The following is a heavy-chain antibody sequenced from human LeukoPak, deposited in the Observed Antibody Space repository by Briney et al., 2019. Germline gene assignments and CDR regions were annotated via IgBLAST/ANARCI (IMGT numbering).Heavy chain of an antibody. Sequence: GASVKVSCKPSGYTFTAYYIHWVRQAPRHGIEWMGWINPNSGETDYSQKLLGRVTMPRDTSISTTYMELSRLASDDTAIYYCARDRTASWYGGEDYWGQGTLVTVSS. CDR2: INPNSGET. CDR3: ARDRTASWYGGEDY. CDR1: GYTFTAYY. V-gene: IGHV1-2*02. J-gene: IGHJ4*02. D-gene: IGHD6-13*01.